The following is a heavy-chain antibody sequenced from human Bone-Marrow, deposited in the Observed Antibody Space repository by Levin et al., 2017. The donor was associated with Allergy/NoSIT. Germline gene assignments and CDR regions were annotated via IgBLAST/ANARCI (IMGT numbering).Heavy chain of an antibody. CDR3: ARDPRPFGYYYYIDV. Sequence: PGESLKISCAASGFKFSTYGMNWVRQAPGKGLEWVAVIWYDGSDTDYADSVKGRFTVSRDNSRNTLYLQMNSLRPEDTAVYYCARDPRPFGYYYYIDVWGKGTAVTVSS. J-gene: IGHJ6*03. CDR2: IWYDGSDT. D-gene: IGHD3-16*01. V-gene: IGHV3-33*01. CDR1: GFKFSTYG.